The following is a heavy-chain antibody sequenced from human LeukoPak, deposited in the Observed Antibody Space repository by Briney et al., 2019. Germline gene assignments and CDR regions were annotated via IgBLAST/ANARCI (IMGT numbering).Heavy chain of an antibody. V-gene: IGHV1-2*02. CDR3: ARERMCCSSTSCYRRSWFDP. J-gene: IGHJ5*02. CDR1: GYTFTGYY. CDR2: INPNSGGT. D-gene: IGHD2-2*01. Sequence: ASVKVSCKASGYTFTGYYMHWVRQAPGQGLEWMGWINPNSGGTNYAQKFQGRVTMTRDTSISTAYMELSRLRSDDTAVYYCARERMCCSSTSCYRRSWFDPWGQGTLVTVSS.